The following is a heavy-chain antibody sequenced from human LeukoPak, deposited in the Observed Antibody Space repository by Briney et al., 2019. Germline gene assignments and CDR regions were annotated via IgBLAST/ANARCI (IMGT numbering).Heavy chain of an antibody. J-gene: IGHJ4*02. D-gene: IGHD3-16*02. Sequence: GGSLRLSCAASGFTFSSYEMNWVRQAPGKGLEWVSYISSSGSTIYYADSVKGRFTISRDNAKNSLYLQMNSLRAEDTAVYYCAREEYYDYVWGSYRPPARYFDYWGQGTLVTVSS. CDR1: GFTFSSYE. CDR3: AREEYYDYVWGSYRPPARYFDY. CDR2: ISSSGSTI. V-gene: IGHV3-48*03.